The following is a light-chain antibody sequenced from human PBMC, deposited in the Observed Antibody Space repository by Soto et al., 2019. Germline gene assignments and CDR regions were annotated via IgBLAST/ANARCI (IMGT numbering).Light chain of an antibody. J-gene: IGKJ1*01. CDR3: QQYGSSSTWT. V-gene: IGKV3-20*01. CDR1: QSVSSSY. CDR2: GAS. Sequence: DIVLTQSPDTLSLSPGERPTLSCRASQSVSSSYLAWYQQNPGQAPRLLLYGASSRATGIPDRFSGSGCGTDFALTISRLEPEDFAVYYCQQYGSSSTWTFGQGTKVDIK.